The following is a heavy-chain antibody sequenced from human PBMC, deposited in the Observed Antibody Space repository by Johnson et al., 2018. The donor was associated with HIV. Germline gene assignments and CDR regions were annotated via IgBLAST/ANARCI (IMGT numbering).Heavy chain of an antibody. V-gene: IGHV3-30*18. Sequence: RQAPGKGLEWVAIISYGGTYKYYADSVKGRFTISRDNSNNTLYLQMNSLRAEDPAVYYCAKSLFAFDIWGQGTMVTVSS. J-gene: IGHJ3*02. CDR3: AKSLFAFDI. CDR2: ISYGGTYK.